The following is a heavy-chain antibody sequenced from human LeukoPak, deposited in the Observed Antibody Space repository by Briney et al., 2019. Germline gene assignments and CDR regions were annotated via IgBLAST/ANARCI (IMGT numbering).Heavy chain of an antibody. V-gene: IGHV1-46*03. Sequence: GASVKVSCKASGYTFTSYYIHWVRQAPGQGLEWMGIINPSGGSTSYAQKFQGRVTMTRDTSTSTVYMELSSLRSEDTAVYYCARGSGYCSGGSCYWFDPWGQGTLVTVSS. CDR1: GYTFTSYY. J-gene: IGHJ5*02. D-gene: IGHD2-15*01. CDR3: ARGSGYCSGGSCYWFDP. CDR2: INPSGGST.